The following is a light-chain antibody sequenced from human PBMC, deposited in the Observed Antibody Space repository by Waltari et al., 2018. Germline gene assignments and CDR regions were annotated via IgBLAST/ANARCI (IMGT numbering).Light chain of an antibody. CDR3: GTWDSSLSGAV. Sequence: QSVLTQPPSVSAAPGQRVTISCSGGRSNFGNNSVSWYRQFPGTAPKLPIYENTERPSGIPGRFSGYKSGTSATLDITGLQAGDEADYYCGTWDSSLSGAVFGGGTHLTVL. J-gene: IGLJ7*01. CDR2: ENT. CDR1: RSNFGNNS. V-gene: IGLV1-51*02.